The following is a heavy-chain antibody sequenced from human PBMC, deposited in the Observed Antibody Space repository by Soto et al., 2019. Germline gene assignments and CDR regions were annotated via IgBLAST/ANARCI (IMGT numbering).Heavy chain of an antibody. CDR2: IYYSGSV. CDR3: ARGMSDSSGFSNPFDI. D-gene: IGHD3-22*01. V-gene: IGHV4-59*01. J-gene: IGHJ3*02. CDR1: GVSISSSY. Sequence: QVQLQESGPGLVKPSETLSLTCTVSGVSISSSYWSWIRQSPGKEMQWIGYIYYSGSVQYNPPLNSRVPISAGMYRNQLALRATTVTAADPALYHCARGMSDSSGFSNPFDIWGQGTMVTVSS.